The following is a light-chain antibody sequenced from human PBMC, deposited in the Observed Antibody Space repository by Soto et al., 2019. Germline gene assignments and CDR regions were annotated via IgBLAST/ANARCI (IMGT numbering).Light chain of an antibody. CDR1: SSDVGAYNY. V-gene: IGLV2-14*01. CDR3: SSHASSTVV. Sequence: QSALTQPASVSGSPGQSITISCTGTSSDVGAYNYVSWYQQHPGKAPKLIIHDVSNRPSGVSNRFSASKSGNTASLTISGLQDEDEADYYCSSHASSTVVFGGGTKVTVL. CDR2: DVS. J-gene: IGLJ2*01.